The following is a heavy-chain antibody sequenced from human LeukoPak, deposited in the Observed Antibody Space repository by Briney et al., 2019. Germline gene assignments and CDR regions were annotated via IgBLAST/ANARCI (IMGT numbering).Heavy chain of an antibody. CDR2: ISSSGSTI. V-gene: IGHV3-11*04. CDR3: ASTSGSYSLPNWFDP. D-gene: IGHD1-26*01. J-gene: IGHJ5*02. CDR1: GFTFSDYY. Sequence: PGGSLRLSCAASGFTFSDYYMSWIRQAPGKGLEWVSYISSSGSTIYYADSVKGRFTISRDNAKNSLYLQMNSLRAEDTAVYYCASTSGSYSLPNWFDPWGQGTLVTVSS.